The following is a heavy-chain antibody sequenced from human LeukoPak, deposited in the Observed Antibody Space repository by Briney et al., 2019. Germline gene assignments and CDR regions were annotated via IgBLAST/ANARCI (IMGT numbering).Heavy chain of an antibody. CDR1: GGSISSGGYY. V-gene: IGHV4-30-2*01. J-gene: IGHJ4*02. CDR2: IYHSGST. Sequence: SETLSLTCTVSGGSISSGGYYWSWIRQPPGKGLEWIGYIYHSGSTYYNPSLKSRVTISVDRSKNQFSLKLSSVTAADTAVYYCARVAYSGCLFDYWGQGTLVTVSS. CDR3: ARVAYSGCLFDY. D-gene: IGHD6-6*01.